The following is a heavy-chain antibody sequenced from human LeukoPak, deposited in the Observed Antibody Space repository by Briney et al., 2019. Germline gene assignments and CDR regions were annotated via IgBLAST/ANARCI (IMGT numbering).Heavy chain of an antibody. V-gene: IGHV3-7*01. CDR3: ASHSYGYNH. D-gene: IGHD3-16*01. CDR2: IKQDGSEK. CDR1: GIIITSYW. Sequence: PGGSLRLSRAASGIIITSYWMSWVRQTPGKGLEWVANIKQDGSEKNYVDSVKGRFTIFRDNARNSLYLQMNSLRAEDTAVYYCASHSYGYNHWGQGTLVIVSS. J-gene: IGHJ5*02.